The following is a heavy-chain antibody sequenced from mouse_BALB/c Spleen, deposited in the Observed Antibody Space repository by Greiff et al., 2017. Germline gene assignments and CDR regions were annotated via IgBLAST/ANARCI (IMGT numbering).Heavy chain of an antibody. CDR2: ISYDGSN. V-gene: IGHV3-6*02. J-gene: IGHJ2*01. Sequence: DVKLVESGPGLVKPSQSLSLTCSVTGYSITSGYYWNWIRQFPGNKLEWMGYISYDGSNNYNPSLKNRISITRDTSKNQFFLKLNSVTTEDTATYYCARDDGYLDYWGQGTTLTVSS. D-gene: IGHD2-3*01. CDR1: GYSITSGYY. CDR3: ARDDGYLDY.